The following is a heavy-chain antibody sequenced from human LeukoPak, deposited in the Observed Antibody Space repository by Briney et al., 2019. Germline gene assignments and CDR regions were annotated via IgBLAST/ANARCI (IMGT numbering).Heavy chain of an antibody. CDR2: IKDDGGVK. Sequence: GGSLRLSCAASGFTFTSYWMTWVRQAPGKGLEWVANIKDDGGVKIYVASLRGRFTISRDNAKDSLYLQMNSLRAEDTAVYFCARNYYYRFDYWGQGTLVAVSS. J-gene: IGHJ4*02. D-gene: IGHD3-10*01. CDR1: GFTFTSYW. V-gene: IGHV3-7*01. CDR3: ARNYYYRFDY.